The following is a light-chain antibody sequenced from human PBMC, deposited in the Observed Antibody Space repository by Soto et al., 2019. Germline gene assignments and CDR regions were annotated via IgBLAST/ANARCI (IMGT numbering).Light chain of an antibody. Sequence: QSMLPPPPSVSGAPGQSIAISCTGSSSDVGIYNYVSWYQQHPGKVPKLIIYEVTNRPSGVSNRFSGSKSGDTASLTISGLQAEDEADYYRSTYTTSSPRVFGTGTKVT. V-gene: IGLV2-14*01. CDR3: STYTTSSPRV. CDR2: EVT. CDR1: SSDVGIYNY. J-gene: IGLJ1*01.